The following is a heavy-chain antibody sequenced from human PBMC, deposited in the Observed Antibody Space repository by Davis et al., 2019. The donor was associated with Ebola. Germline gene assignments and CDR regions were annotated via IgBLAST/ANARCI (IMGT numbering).Heavy chain of an antibody. Sequence: GESLKISCEGSGYSFPSYWIVWVRQLPGKGLEWMGIIYPSDSKTKYSTSFKGQVTISADKSISTTYPQWSSLKASDTAMYYCARADCTTASCPPSYWGPGTLVTVSS. CDR2: IYPSDSKT. CDR1: GYSFPSYW. J-gene: IGHJ4*02. CDR3: ARADCTTASCPPSY. D-gene: IGHD2-2*01. V-gene: IGHV5-51*01.